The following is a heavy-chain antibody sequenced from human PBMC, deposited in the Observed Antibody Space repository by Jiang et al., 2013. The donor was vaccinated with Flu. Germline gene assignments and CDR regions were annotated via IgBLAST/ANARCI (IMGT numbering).Heavy chain of an antibody. CDR2: IRSKANNYAT. V-gene: IGHV3-73*01. J-gene: IGHJ5*02. Sequence: LLEVWGRLGPAWGSLKLSCAASGFAFSDSAMHWVRQASGKGLEWIGRIRSKANNYATAYAASVEGRFTISRDDSKNTAYLQMNSLKAEDTAMYFCTRQASMVTENWFDPWGQGTLVTVSS. D-gene: IGHD4-23*01. CDR1: GFAFSDSA. CDR3: TRQASMVTENWFDP.